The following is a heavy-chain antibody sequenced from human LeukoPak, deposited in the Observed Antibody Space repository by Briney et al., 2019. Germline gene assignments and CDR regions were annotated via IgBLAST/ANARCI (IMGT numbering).Heavy chain of an antibody. J-gene: IGHJ3*02. V-gene: IGHV4-39*01. D-gene: IGHD2-21*01. Sequence: SETLSLTCTVSGGSISSSSYYWGWIRQPPGKGLEWIGIIYYSGSTYYNPSLKSRVTISVDTSKNPLSLKLSSVTAADAAVYYCAGAGVVVIATSFAFAIWGQGRMVTVSS. CDR2: IYYSGST. CDR1: GGSISSSSYY. CDR3: AGAGVVVIATSFAFAI.